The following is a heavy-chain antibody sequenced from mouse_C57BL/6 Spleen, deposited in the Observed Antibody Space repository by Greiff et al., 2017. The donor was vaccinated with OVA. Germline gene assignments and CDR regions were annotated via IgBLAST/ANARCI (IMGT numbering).Heavy chain of an antibody. Sequence: VQLQQPGAELVMPGASVKLSCKASGYTFTSYWMHWVKQRPGQGLEWIGELDPSDSYTNYNQKFKGKSTLTVAKSTSTAYMQLSSLTSEDSAVYDCARSVYYYGSSYELDYWGQGTTLTVSS. D-gene: IGHD1-1*01. V-gene: IGHV1-69*01. CDR3: ARSVYYYGSSYELDY. CDR1: GYTFTSYW. J-gene: IGHJ2*01. CDR2: LDPSDSYT.